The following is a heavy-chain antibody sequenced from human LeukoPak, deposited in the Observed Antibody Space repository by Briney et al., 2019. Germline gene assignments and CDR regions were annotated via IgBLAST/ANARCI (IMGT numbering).Heavy chain of an antibody. CDR3: ARGRYSSGWYYFDY. CDR1: GGPFSGYY. D-gene: IGHD6-19*01. J-gene: IGHJ4*02. CDR2: INHSGST. Sequence: PSETLSLTCAVYGGPFSGYYWSWIRQPPGKGLGWIGEINHSGSTNYNPSLKSRVTISVDTSKNQFSLKLSSVTAADTAVYYCARGRYSSGWYYFDYWGQGTLVTVSS. V-gene: IGHV4-34*01.